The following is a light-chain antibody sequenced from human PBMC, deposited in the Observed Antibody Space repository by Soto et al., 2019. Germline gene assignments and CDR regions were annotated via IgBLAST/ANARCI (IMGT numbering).Light chain of an antibody. CDR2: AAS. Sequence: DIQMTQSPYSLSAFVGDRVTITCRASQSIASYLNWYQQKPGKAPKFLIYAASTLQSGVPSRFSGSGSGTDFTLTIRRLPPEDFATYFCQQSYSTPITFGQGTRLEIK. CDR1: QSIASY. J-gene: IGKJ5*01. CDR3: QQSYSTPIT. V-gene: IGKV1-39*01.